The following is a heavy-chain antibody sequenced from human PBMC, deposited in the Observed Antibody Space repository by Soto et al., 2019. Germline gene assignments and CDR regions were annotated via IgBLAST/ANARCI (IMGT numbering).Heavy chain of an antibody. J-gene: IGHJ4*02. CDR2: ISYDGSNK. Sequence: PGGSLRLSCAASGFTFSSYGMHWVRQAPGKGLEWVAVISYDGSNKYYADSLKSRVTISVDTSKNQFSLKLSSVTAADTAVYYCARSASSSWYEDFDYWGQGTLVTVSS. CDR3: ARSASSSWYEDFDY. CDR1: GFTFSSYG. D-gene: IGHD6-13*01. V-gene: IGHV3-30*03.